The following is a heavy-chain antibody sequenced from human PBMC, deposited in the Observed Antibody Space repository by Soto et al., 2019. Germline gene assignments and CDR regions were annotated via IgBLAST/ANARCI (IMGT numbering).Heavy chain of an antibody. CDR3: ARDRYFYDSRGYYRTLES. D-gene: IGHD3-22*01. J-gene: IGHJ5*01. CDR1: GDSFSNHY. CDR2: IFHSGIT. Sequence: PSETLSLTCTISGDSFSNHYWTWIRQSPGKGLEWIGYIFHSGITDYNPSVKSRVTISIDKSRNLFSLNLTSVTAADTAVYYCARDRYFYDSRGYYRTLESWGRGTLVTVSS. V-gene: IGHV4-59*11.